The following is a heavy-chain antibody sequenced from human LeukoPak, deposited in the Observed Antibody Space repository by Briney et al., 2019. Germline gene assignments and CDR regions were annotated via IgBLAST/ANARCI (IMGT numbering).Heavy chain of an antibody. D-gene: IGHD4-17*01. CDR3: ARDYGDYSNFFDY. V-gene: IGHV4-30-4*01. CDR2: IYYSGST. CDR1: GGSISSYY. Sequence: SETLSLTCTVSGGSISSYYWSWIRQPPGKGLEWIGYIYYSGSTYYNPSLKSRVTMSVDTSKNQFSLKLSSVTAADTAVYYCARDYGDYSNFFDYWGQGTLVTVSS. J-gene: IGHJ4*02.